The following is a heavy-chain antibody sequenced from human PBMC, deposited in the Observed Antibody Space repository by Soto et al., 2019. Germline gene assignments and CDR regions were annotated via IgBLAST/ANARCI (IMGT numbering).Heavy chain of an antibody. V-gene: IGHV1-18*01. CDR2: ISAYNGNT. CDR3: AKGSTSWSWDAFDI. Sequence: ASVKVSCKASGYTFTSYGISWVRQAPGQGLERMGWISAYNGNTNYAQKLQGRVTMTTDTSTSTAYMELRSLRSDDTAVYYCAKGSTSWSWDAFDIWGQGTMVTVSS. J-gene: IGHJ3*02. CDR1: GYTFTSYG. D-gene: IGHD2-2*01.